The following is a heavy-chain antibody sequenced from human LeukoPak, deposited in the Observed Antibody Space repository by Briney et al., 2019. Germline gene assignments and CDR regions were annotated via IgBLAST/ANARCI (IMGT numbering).Heavy chain of an antibody. J-gene: IGHJ4*02. Sequence: PGRSLRLSCAASGFTFDDYAMHWVRQAPGKGLEWVSGISWNSGSIGYADSVKGRFTISRDNAKNSLYLQMNSLRAEDTALYYCAKGPGAHYWGQGTLVTVSS. CDR1: GFTFDDYA. CDR2: ISWNSGSI. D-gene: IGHD2-2*01. V-gene: IGHV3-9*01. CDR3: AKGPGAHY.